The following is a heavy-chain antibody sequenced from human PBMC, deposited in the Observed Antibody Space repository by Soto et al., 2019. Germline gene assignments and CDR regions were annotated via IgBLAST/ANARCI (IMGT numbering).Heavy chain of an antibody. CDR3: ARDSVPNTVTTFYYNDGMDV. V-gene: IGHV3-21*06. D-gene: IGHD4-4*01. CDR1: GFTFSTYS. J-gene: IGHJ6*02. Sequence: EVQLVESGGGLAKPGGSLRLSCAASGFTFSTYSMNWVRQAPGKGLEWVSSISSSSYIYYADSVKGRFTISRDNVKNSLYLQMNSLRAEDTAVYYCARDSVPNTVTTFYYNDGMDVWGQGTTVTVSS. CDR2: ISSSSYI.